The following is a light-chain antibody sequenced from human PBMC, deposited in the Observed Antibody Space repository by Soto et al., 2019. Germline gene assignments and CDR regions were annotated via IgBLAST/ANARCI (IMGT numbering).Light chain of an antibody. CDR1: SSDVGDYNY. Sequence: QSALTQPASVSGSPGQSITISCTGTSSDVGDYNYVSWYQQHPGKAPKLMIYEVSNRPSGVSNRFSGSKSGNTASLTISWLQAEDEADYYCSSYTSSSPHVVFGGGTKLTVL. V-gene: IGLV2-14*01. CDR2: EVS. J-gene: IGLJ2*01. CDR3: SSYTSSSPHVV.